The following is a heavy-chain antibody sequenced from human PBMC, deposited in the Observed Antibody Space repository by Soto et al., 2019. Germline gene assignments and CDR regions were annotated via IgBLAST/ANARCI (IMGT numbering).Heavy chain of an antibody. J-gene: IGHJ5*02. CDR3: ARALGSELIKGLDP. CDR1: CYTCTLYS. CDR2: INACNGNT. Sequence: GASLKVSFKAACYTCTLYSRHGWLHTPVQRLEWMGWINACNGNTKYSQKFHCRVTITRDSSASTAYMELSSLSSEDTAVYYCARALGSELIKGLDPWGQGTLVTVAS. D-gene: IGHD1-26*01. V-gene: IGHV1-3*01.